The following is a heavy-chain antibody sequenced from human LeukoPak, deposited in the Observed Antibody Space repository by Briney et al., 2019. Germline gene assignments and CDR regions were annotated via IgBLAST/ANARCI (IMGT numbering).Heavy chain of an antibody. V-gene: IGHV3-23*01. CDR3: AKDKSGYYDSSGYFHY. Sequence: PGGSLRLSCAASGFTFSSYAMSWVRQAPGKGLEWVSAISGSGGSTYYADSVKGRFTISRDNSKNTLYLQMNSPRAEDTAVYYCAKDKSGYYDSSGYFHYWGQGTLVTVSS. D-gene: IGHD3-22*01. J-gene: IGHJ4*02. CDR1: GFTFSSYA. CDR2: ISGSGGST.